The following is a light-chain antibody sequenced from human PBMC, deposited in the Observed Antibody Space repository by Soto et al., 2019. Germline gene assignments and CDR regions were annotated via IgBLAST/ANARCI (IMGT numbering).Light chain of an antibody. CDR2: GAS. Sequence: DILLTPSPGTLSLSPGERATLSCRASQSVSSIYLAWYQHKPGQAPRLLIYGASSRATGIPDRFSGSGSGTDFTLTISRLEPEDFAVYYCQQYGSSSWTFGRGTTVEIK. CDR1: QSVSSIY. CDR3: QQYGSSSWT. V-gene: IGKV3-20*01. J-gene: IGKJ1*01.